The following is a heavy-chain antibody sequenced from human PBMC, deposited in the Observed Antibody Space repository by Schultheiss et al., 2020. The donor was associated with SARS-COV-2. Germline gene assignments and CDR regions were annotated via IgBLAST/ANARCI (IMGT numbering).Heavy chain of an antibody. V-gene: IGHV4-34*01. CDR3: ARGRLFIPHAFDI. D-gene: IGHD2-21*01. CDR2: INHSGST. J-gene: IGHJ3*02. Sequence: SQTLSLTCAVYGGSFSGYYWSWIRQPPGKGLEWIGEINHSGSTNYNPSLKSRVTISVDTSKNQFSLKLSSVTAADTAVYYCARGRLFIPHAFDIWGQGTMVTVSS. CDR1: GGSFSGYY.